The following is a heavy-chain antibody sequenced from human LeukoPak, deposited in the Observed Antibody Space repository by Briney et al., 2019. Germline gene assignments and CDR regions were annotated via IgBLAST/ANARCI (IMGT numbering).Heavy chain of an antibody. D-gene: IGHD2/OR15-2a*01. J-gene: IGHJ4*02. V-gene: IGHV5-10-1*01. CDR3: ARQDTFNGYHPDY. CDR1: GFNFDIYW. Sequence: PGESPPISCTASGFNFDIYWIGWVRQMSGRGLEWIGRIEPSDSHTTYNPSFQGRVTMSVERSIKTAYLQWSSLRASDTAMYYCARQDTFNGYHPDYRGQGTLVTVSS. CDR2: IEPSDSHT.